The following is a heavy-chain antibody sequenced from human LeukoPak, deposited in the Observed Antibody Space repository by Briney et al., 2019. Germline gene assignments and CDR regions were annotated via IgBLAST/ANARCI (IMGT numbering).Heavy chain of an antibody. CDR2: INPNSGDT. CDR3: ARTTFDYSFDY. Sequence: ASVKVSCKTSGYTFTAYYIHWVRQAPGQGLEWMGWINPNSGDTNYAQKFQGRVTMTRDTSTSTAYMELSRLRSDDTAVYYCARTTFDYSFDYWGQGTLVTASS. D-gene: IGHD4-11*01. V-gene: IGHV1-2*02. J-gene: IGHJ4*02. CDR1: GYTFTAYY.